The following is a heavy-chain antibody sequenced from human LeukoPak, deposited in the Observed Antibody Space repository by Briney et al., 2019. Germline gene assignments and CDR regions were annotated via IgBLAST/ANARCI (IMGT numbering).Heavy chain of an antibody. Sequence: GGSLRLSCAASGFTFSSYAMSWVRQAPGKGLEWVSAISGSGGSTYYADSVKGRFTISRDNSKNALYLQMNSLRAEDTAVYYCAKGGYYYGSGKFDYWGQGTLVTVSS. CDR2: ISGSGGST. CDR1: GFTFSSYA. D-gene: IGHD3-10*01. J-gene: IGHJ4*02. V-gene: IGHV3-23*01. CDR3: AKGGYYYGSGKFDY.